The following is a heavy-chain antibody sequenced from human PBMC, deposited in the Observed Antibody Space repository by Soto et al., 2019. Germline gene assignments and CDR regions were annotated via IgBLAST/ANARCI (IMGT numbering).Heavy chain of an antibody. CDR3: AKDKAAMVAIDY. D-gene: IGHD5-18*01. J-gene: IGHJ4*02. V-gene: IGHV3-23*01. Sequence: GGSLRLSCAASGFTFSSYARSWVRQAPGKGLEWVSAISGSGGSTYYADSVKGRFTISRDNSKNTLYLQMNSLRAEDTAVYYCAKDKAAMVAIDYWGQGTLVTVYS. CDR2: ISGSGGST. CDR1: GFTFSSYA.